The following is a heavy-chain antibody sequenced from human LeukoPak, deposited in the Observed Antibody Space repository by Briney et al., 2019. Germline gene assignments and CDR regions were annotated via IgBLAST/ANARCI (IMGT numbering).Heavy chain of an antibody. J-gene: IGHJ4*02. Sequence: SETLSLTCAVYGGSFSGYYWSWIRQPPGKGLEWIGEINHSGSTNYNPSLKSRVTISVDTSKNQFSLKLSSVTAADTAVYYCARGLNYYDSSGYYTDYWGQGTLVTVSS. CDR1: GGSFSGYY. CDR2: INHSGST. D-gene: IGHD3-22*01. V-gene: IGHV4-34*01. CDR3: ARGLNYYDSSGYYTDY.